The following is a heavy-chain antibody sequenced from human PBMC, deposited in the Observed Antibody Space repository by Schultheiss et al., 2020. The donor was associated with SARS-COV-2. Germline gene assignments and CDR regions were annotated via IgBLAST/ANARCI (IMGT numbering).Heavy chain of an antibody. J-gene: IGHJ6*03. CDR2: IKSKTDGGTT. V-gene: IGHV3-15*07. CDR1: GFTFSSYG. D-gene: IGHD3-3*01. Sequence: GESLKISCAASGFTFSSYGMHWVRQAPGKGLEWVGRIKSKTDGGTTDYAAPVKGRFTISRDDSKNTLYLQMNSLKTEDTAVYYCTTEPPYDLGYMDVWGKGTTVTVSS. CDR3: TTEPPYDLGYMDV.